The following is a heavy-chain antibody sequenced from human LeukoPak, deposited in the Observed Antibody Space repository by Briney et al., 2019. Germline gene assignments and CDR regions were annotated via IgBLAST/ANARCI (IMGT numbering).Heavy chain of an antibody. CDR3: AKPYSSGWWYFDY. J-gene: IGHJ4*02. CDR2: IGGSGGST. V-gene: IGHV3-23*01. CDR1: GFTFRSYA. Sequence: PGGSLRLSCAASGFTFRSYAMSWVRQAPGKGLEWVSSIGGSGGSTDYADSVKGRFTISRDNSKNTLFLQMNSLSAEDTAVYYCAKPYSSGWWYFDYWGQGTLVTVSS. D-gene: IGHD6-19*01.